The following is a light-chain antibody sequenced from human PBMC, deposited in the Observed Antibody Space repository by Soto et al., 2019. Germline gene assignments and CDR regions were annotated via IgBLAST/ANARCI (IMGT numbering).Light chain of an antibody. Sequence: EIVLTQCPGTLSLSPGERATLPCRASQSVSSSYLAWYQQKPGQAPRLLIYGASSRATGIPDRFSGSGSGTDFTLTISRLEPEDFAVYYCQQYGSSLWTFGQGTKVDNK. CDR3: QQYGSSLWT. V-gene: IGKV3-20*01. CDR1: QSVSSSY. CDR2: GAS. J-gene: IGKJ1*01.